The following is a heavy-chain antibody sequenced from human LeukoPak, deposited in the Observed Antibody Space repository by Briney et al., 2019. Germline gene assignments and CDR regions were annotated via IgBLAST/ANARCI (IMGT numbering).Heavy chain of an antibody. J-gene: IGHJ4*02. CDR3: ARAEFFALFDY. CDR2: IYYSGST. D-gene: IGHD3-10*01. CDR1: GGSISSYY. V-gene: IGHV4-59*01. Sequence: SETLSLTCTVSGGSISSYYWSWIRQPPGKGLEWIGYIYYSGSTNYNPSLKSRVTISVDTSKNQFSLKLSSVTAADTAVYYCARAEFFALFDYWGQGTLVTVSS.